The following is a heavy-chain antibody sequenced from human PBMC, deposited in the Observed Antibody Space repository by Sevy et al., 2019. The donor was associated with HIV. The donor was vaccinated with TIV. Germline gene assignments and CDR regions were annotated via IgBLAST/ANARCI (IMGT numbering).Heavy chain of an antibody. D-gene: IGHD4-17*01. CDR2: SSYDGGNI. CDR3: ARDFYEFGDPRGLDY. J-gene: IGHJ4*02. V-gene: IGHV3-30-3*01. Sequence: GGSLRLSCTASGFILGYDAMHWVRQAPGKGLEWVAVSSYDGGNIYYADSAQGRFTVSRDNSKNALYLQMNSLRPEDTAMYYCARDFYEFGDPRGLDYWGQGVLVTVSS. CDR1: GFILGYDA.